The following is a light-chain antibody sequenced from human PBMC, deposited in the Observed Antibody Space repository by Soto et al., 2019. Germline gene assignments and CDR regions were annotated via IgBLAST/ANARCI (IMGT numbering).Light chain of an antibody. CDR2: GAS. Sequence: EIVLTQSPGTLSLSPGERATLSCRASQSVSSSYLAWYQQKPGQAPRLLIYGASSRATGIPDRFSGSGSGTDFTFTISRLEPEYFAVYYCQHYGSPLGLTFGGGTKVEIK. CDR3: QHYGSPLGLT. J-gene: IGKJ4*01. V-gene: IGKV3-20*01. CDR1: QSVSSSY.